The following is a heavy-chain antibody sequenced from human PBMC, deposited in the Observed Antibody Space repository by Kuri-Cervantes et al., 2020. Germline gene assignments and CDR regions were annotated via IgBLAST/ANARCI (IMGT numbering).Heavy chain of an antibody. J-gene: IGHJ6*03. D-gene: IGHD1-26*01. CDR3: AKDYRQGYYYYYYMDV. V-gene: IGHV3-NL1*01. CDR2: ISWDGGST. Sequence: GESLKISCVASGFTFNTYIMHWVRQVPGKGLEWVSLISWDGGSTYYADSVKGRFTISRDNSKNMLSLQMNSLRTEDTAVYYCAKDYRQGYYYYYYMDVWGKGTTVTVSS. CDR1: GFTFNTYI.